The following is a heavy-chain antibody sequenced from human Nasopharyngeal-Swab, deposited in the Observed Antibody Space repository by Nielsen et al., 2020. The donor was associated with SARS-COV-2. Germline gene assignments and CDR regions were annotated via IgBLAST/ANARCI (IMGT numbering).Heavy chain of an antibody. CDR2: IYTSGST. CDR1: GGSISSYY. V-gene: IGHV4-4*07. J-gene: IGHJ6*03. CDR3: ARTAGYYYMDV. D-gene: IGHD6-13*01. Sequence: SETLSLTCTVSGGSISSYYWSWTRQPAGKGLEWIGRIYTSGSTNYSPSLKSRVTISVDTSKNQFSLKLNSVTAADTAVYYCARTAGYYYMDVRGKGTTVTVSS.